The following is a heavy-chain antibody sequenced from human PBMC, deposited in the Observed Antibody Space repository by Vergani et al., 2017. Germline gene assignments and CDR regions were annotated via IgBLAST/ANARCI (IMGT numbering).Heavy chain of an antibody. V-gene: IGHV3-7*01. CDR3: ARDIGIAAAGTD. CDR2: IKQDGSEK. Sequence: EVQLVESGGGLVQPGGSLRLSCAASGFTFSSYWMSWVRQAPGKGLEWVANIKQDGSEKYSVDTVKGRFTIYRDNAKNSLYLQMNSLRAEDTAVYYCARDIGIAAAGTDWGQGTLVTVSS. D-gene: IGHD6-13*01. J-gene: IGHJ4*02. CDR1: GFTFSSYW.